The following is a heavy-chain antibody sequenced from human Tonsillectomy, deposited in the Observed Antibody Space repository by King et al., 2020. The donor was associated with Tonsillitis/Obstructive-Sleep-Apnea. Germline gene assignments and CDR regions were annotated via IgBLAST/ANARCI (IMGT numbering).Heavy chain of an antibody. Sequence: VQSGAEVKKPGASVKVSCKASGYTFTNYGISWVRQAPGQGLEWMAWISAHNGHTNYAQKFQGRVTMTTDASTSTAYMELRSLRSDDTAVYYCARDSMSHYYDSSAYYTFNYWGQGTLVTVSS. J-gene: IGHJ4*02. V-gene: IGHV1-18*01. CDR3: ARDSMSHYYDSSAYYTFNY. CDR2: ISAHNGHT. CDR1: GYTFTNYG. D-gene: IGHD3-22*01.